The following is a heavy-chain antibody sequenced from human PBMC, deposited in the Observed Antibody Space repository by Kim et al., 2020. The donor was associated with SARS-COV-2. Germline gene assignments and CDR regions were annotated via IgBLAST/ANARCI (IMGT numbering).Heavy chain of an antibody. CDR1: GYTFTGYY. V-gene: IGHV1-2*02. Sequence: ASVKVSCKASGYTFTGYYMHWVRQAPGQGLEWMGWINPNSGGTNYAQKFQGRVTMTRDTSISTAYMELSRLRSDDTAVYYCARSRVLLWFGELEGAFDIWGQGTMVTVSS. D-gene: IGHD3-10*01. J-gene: IGHJ3*02. CDR3: ARSRVLLWFGELEGAFDI. CDR2: INPNSGGT.